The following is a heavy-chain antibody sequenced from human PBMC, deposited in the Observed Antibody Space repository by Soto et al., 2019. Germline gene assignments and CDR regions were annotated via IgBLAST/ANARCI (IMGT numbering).Heavy chain of an antibody. CDR2: ISGSGGST. D-gene: IGHD6-19*01. J-gene: IGHJ4*02. CDR3: AKDALAVAGIMSDSYYFDY. V-gene: IGHV3-23*01. Sequence: GGSLRLSCAASGFTFSSYAMSWVRQAPGKGLEWVSVISGSGGSTYYADSVKGRFTISRDNSKNTLYLQMNSLRAEDTAVYYCAKDALAVAGIMSDSYYFDYWGQGTLVTVSS. CDR1: GFTFSSYA.